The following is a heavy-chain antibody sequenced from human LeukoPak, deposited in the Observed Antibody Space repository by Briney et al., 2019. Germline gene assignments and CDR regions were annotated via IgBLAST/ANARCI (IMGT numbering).Heavy chain of an antibody. V-gene: IGHV1-2*06. CDR2: INPNSGGT. Sequence: GASVKVSCKAAGYTFTWYYMFWVRQAPGQGLEWMGRINPNSGGTNYAQKFHGRVTMTRDTSISTAYMELSRLRSDDTAVYYCARGYCSGGSCYSVENWFDPWGQGTLVTVSS. D-gene: IGHD2-15*01. CDR1: GYTFTWYY. CDR3: ARGYCSGGSCYSVENWFDP. J-gene: IGHJ5*02.